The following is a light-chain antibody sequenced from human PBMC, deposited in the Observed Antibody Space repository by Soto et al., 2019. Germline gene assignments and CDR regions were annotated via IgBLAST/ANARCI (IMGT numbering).Light chain of an antibody. J-gene: IGKJ1*01. CDR3: QESFSTLWGT. CDR2: GAS. V-gene: IGKV1-39*01. Sequence: DIQMTQSPASLSASVGDRVTITCRTSQNINNCLNWYQQKPGKAPTVLIYGASSLQSGVPLRFSGCGSGTDFTLTISSLQPEDFATYYCQESFSTLWGTCGQGTKVEVK. CDR1: QNINNC.